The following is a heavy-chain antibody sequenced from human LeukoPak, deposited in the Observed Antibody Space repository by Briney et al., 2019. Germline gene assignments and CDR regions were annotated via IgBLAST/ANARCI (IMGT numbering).Heavy chain of an antibody. CDR2: IKQNGSEK. CDR3: AGSYDYYYGSGNFSPFWKY. CDR1: GFAFNTYW. D-gene: IGHD3-10*01. Sequence: PGGSLRLSCVASGFAFNTYWMSWVRQAPGKGLEWVANIKQNGSEKYYVDSVKGRFTISRDNANKSLSLQMNSLRAEDTAVYFCAGSYDYYYGSGNFSPFWKYWGQGTLVTVSS. J-gene: IGHJ4*02. V-gene: IGHV3-7*01.